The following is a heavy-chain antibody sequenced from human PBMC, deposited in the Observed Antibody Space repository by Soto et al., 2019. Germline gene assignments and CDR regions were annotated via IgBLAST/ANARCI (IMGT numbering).Heavy chain of an antibody. J-gene: IGHJ4*02. CDR3: ARGRVVVVPAAPFFDY. Sequence: QVQLVESGGGVVQPGRSLRLSCAASGFTFSSYAMHWVRQAPGKGLEWVAVISYDGSNKYYSDSVKGRFTISRDNSKNTLYLQMNSLRAEDTAVYYCARGRVVVVPAAPFFDYWGQGTLVTVSS. V-gene: IGHV3-30-3*01. D-gene: IGHD2-2*01. CDR1: GFTFSSYA. CDR2: ISYDGSNK.